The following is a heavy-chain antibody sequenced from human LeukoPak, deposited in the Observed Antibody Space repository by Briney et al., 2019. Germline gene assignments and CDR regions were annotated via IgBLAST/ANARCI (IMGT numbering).Heavy chain of an antibody. CDR1: GGSISSGGYY. Sequence: SQTLSLTCTVSGGSISSGGYYWSWIRQHPRKGLEWIGYIYYSGSTYYNPSLKSRVTISVDTSKNQFSLKLSSVTAADTAVYYCAREHGVLLWFGELWGAFDIWGQGTMVTVSS. V-gene: IGHV4-31*03. CDR3: AREHGVLLWFGELWGAFDI. CDR2: IYYSGST. D-gene: IGHD3-10*01. J-gene: IGHJ3*02.